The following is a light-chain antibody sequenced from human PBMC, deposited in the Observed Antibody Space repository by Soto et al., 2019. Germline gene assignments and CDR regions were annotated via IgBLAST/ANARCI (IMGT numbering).Light chain of an antibody. CDR1: SSNIGSNT. Sequence: QSVLTQPPSASGTPGQRVTISCSGSSSNIGSNTVNWYQQLPGTAPKLLIYSNNQRPSRVPDRFSGSKSGTSASLAISGPQSEDEADYYCAAWDDSLNGVVFGGGTKLTVL. CDR3: AAWDDSLNGVV. J-gene: IGLJ2*01. V-gene: IGLV1-44*01. CDR2: SNN.